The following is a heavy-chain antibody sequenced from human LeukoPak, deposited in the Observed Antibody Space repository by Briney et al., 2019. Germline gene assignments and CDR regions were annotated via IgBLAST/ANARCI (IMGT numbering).Heavy chain of an antibody. CDR1: DYSISSGDY. V-gene: IGHV4-38-2*01. CDR2: VYYSGST. J-gene: IGHJ4*02. Sequence: SDPLSLTCAVSDYSISSGDYWGWIRQPPGKGLEWIGSVYYSGSTHYSPSLKNRVTISVDTSKNQFSLKLRSVTAADTALYYCARNDSSGYFDYWGQGTLVTVSS. D-gene: IGHD3-22*01. CDR3: ARNDSSGYFDY.